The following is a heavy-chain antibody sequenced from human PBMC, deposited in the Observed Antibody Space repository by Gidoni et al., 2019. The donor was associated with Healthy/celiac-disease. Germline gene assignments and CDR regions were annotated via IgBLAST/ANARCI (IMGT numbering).Heavy chain of an antibody. CDR3: AREVNYDFWSGPGPSNWFDP. D-gene: IGHD3-3*01. V-gene: IGHV4-30-4*01. J-gene: IGHJ5*02. CDR1: GGSISSGDYY. CDR2: IYYSGST. Sequence: QVQLQESGPGLVKPSQTLSLTCTVSGGSISSGDYYWSWIRQPPGKGLEWIGYIYYSGSTYYNPSLKSRVTISVDTSKNQFSLKLSSVTAADTAVYYCAREVNYDFWSGPGPSNWFDPWGQGTLVTVSS.